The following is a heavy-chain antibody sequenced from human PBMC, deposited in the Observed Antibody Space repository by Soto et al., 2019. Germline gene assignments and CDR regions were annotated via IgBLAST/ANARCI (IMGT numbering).Heavy chain of an antibody. CDR3: ARHVPAAGYYYGMDV. CDR2: IIPVFGRA. V-gene: IGHV1-69*12. D-gene: IGHD2-2*01. J-gene: IGHJ6*02. CDR1: GGTFSSYA. Sequence: QVQLVQSGAEVKKPGSSVKVSCKASGGTFSSYAISWVRQAPGQGLEWMGGIIPVFGRANYAQKFQGRVTITADESTSTAYMELSSLRSEDTAVYYCARHVPAAGYYYGMDVWGQGTPVTVSS.